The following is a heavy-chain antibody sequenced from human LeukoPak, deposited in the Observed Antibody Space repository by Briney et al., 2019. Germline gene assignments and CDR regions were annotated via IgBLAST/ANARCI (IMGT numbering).Heavy chain of an antibody. CDR2: IYYSGST. V-gene: IGHV4-31*03. Sequence: SETLSLTCTVSGGSISSGDYYGSWIRQHPGKGLEWIGYIYYSGSTYYNPSLKSRVTISVDTSKNQFSLKLSAVTAADTAVYYCARGCRSTSCQNWFDPWGQGTLVTVSS. CDR1: GGSISSGDYY. D-gene: IGHD2-2*01. J-gene: IGHJ5*02. CDR3: ARGCRSTSCQNWFDP.